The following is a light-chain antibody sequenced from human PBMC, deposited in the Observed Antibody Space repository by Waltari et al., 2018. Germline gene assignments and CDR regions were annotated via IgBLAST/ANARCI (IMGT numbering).Light chain of an antibody. CDR2: AAP. CDR3: QQANSFPLS. Sequence: DIQVTQSPSSVSASVGDTVTITCRASQGISGYLGWSQENPEQAPKLLISAAPIFQNGFQSRFRGSGSGTDFTRTISRLQPEDFATYYCQQANSFPLSFGGGTKVDIK. CDR1: QGISGY. J-gene: IGKJ4*01. V-gene: IGKV1-12*01.